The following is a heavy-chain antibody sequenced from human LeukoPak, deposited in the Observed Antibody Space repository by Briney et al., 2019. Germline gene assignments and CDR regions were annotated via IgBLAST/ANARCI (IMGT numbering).Heavy chain of an antibody. CDR1: GFTFSSYA. V-gene: IGHV3-30-3*01. Sequence: GGSLRLSCAASGFTFSSYAMHWVRQAPGKGLEWVAVISYDGSNKYYADSVKGRFTISRDNSKNTLHLQMSSLRADDTAVYYCANPYCGGDCYFYFDSWGQGTLVSVSS. J-gene: IGHJ4*02. CDR3: ANPYCGGDCYFYFDS. D-gene: IGHD2-21*02. CDR2: ISYDGSNK.